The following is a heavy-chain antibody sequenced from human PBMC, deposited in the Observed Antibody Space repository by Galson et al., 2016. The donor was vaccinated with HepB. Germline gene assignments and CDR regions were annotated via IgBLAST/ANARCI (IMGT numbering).Heavy chain of an antibody. V-gene: IGHV4-61*02. CDR1: GGSSRSGDYY. Sequence: TLSLTCTVSGGSSRSGDYYWSWVRQPAGKGLEWIGRIYTGGSTNYSPSLKSRVTISSDASKNRFSLKLSSVTAADTAVYYCARELTLITMIQGIKNFFYAMDVWGKGTTVTVSS. CDR3: ARELTLITMIQGIKNFFYAMDV. D-gene: IGHD3-10*01. CDR2: IYTGGST. J-gene: IGHJ6*04.